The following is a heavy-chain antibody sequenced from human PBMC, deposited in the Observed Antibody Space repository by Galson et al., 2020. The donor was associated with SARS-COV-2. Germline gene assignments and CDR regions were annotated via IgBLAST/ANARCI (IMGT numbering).Heavy chain of an antibody. CDR2: IYYSGTT. CDR3: ARRGCTVTTQHFDL. CDR1: GGSISTTSYF. J-gene: IGHJ2*01. D-gene: IGHD4-17*01. V-gene: IGHV4-39*01. Sequence: SETLSLTCTVSGGSISTTSYFWGWIRQPPGKGLEWIGTIYYSGTTYYNPSLRSRVTISVDTSGNQFSLKLNSVTAADTAVYYCARRGCTVTTQHFDLWGRGTLVTVSS.